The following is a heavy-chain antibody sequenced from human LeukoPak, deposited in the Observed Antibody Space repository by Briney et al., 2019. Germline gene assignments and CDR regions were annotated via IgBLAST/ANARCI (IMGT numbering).Heavy chain of an antibody. CDR2: IYYSGST. CDR3: ARRSGDWGLYFDY. Sequence: SETLSLTCTVSGGSISSSSYYWGWIRQPPGKGLEWIGSIYYSGSTYYNPSLKSRVTISVDTSKNQFSLKLSSVTAADTAVYYCARRSGDWGLYFDYWGQGTLVTVSS. J-gene: IGHJ4*02. CDR1: GGSISSSSYY. V-gene: IGHV4-39*01. D-gene: IGHD2-21*02.